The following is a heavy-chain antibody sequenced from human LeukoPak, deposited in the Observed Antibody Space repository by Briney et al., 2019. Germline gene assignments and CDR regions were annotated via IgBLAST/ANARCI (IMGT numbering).Heavy chain of an antibody. V-gene: IGHV3-23*01. J-gene: IGHJ4*02. D-gene: IGHD3-10*01. CDR2: ISGSGGST. CDR3: AKAADYGSGSPLDY. CDR1: GFTFSSYG. Sequence: GGSLRLSCAASGFTFSSYGMSWVRQAPGKGLEWVSAISGSGGSTYYADSVKGRFTISRDNSKNTLYLQMNSLRAEDTAVYYCAKAADYGSGSPLDYWGQGTLVTVSS.